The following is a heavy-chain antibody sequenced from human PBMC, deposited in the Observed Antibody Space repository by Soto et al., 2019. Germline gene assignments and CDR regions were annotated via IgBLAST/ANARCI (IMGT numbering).Heavy chain of an antibody. CDR3: ARGGTSGWLKGVYDV. CDR1: GGTLNKHA. CDR2: IIPMFGIP. D-gene: IGHD6-13*01. Sequence: QVQLVQSGAEVKKPGSSVKVSCKASGGTLNKHAITWVRRAPGQGLEWLGGIIPMFGIPNYPQKFQGRVTITADDSTNTSHMELHSLTSDDTAVYYCARGGTSGWLKGVYDVWGQGTMVTVSS. J-gene: IGHJ3*01. V-gene: IGHV1-69*01.